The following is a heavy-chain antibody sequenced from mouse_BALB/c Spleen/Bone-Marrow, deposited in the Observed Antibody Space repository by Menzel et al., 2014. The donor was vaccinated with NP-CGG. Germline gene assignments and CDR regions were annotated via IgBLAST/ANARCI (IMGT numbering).Heavy chain of an antibody. J-gene: IGHJ2*01. CDR1: GYTFTSYW. CDR2: INPSNGRT. CDR3: ARWGFDY. Sequence: VQLVESGAELVKPGASVKLSCKASGYTFTSYWMHWVKQRPGQGLEWIGEINPSNGRTNYNEKFKSKATLTVDKSSSTAYMQLSSLTSEDSAVYCCARWGFDYWGQGTTLTVSS. V-gene: IGHV1S81*02.